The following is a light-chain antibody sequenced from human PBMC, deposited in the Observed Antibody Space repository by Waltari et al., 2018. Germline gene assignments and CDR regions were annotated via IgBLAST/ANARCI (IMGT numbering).Light chain of an antibody. CDR1: GLGDKY. CDR3: QTWGSGTLVI. Sequence: SYELTQPPSVSVSPGQTATITCSGDGLGDKYACWYQQRPGQSRVMVIYQDSKRHAGIPVRFSGSNSGNTATLTISGTQALDAADYYCQTWGSGTLVIFGGGTKLTVL. CDR2: QDS. J-gene: IGLJ2*01. V-gene: IGLV3-1*01.